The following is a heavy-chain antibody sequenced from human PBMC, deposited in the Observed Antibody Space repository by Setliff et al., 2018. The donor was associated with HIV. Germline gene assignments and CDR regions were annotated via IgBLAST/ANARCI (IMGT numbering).Heavy chain of an antibody. CDR2: IYSDDYT. CDR1: GFSINDYD. D-gene: IGHD4-4*01. Sequence: GGSLRLSCVASGFSINDYDMSWVRQAPGKGLEWVSIIYSDDYTKYADSLKGRFTISRDTSKNTLYVQMNSLRADDTAVYYCVRDLTTIVTRKVFDIWGQGTMVTVSS. CDR3: VRDLTTIVTRKVFDI. J-gene: IGHJ3*02. V-gene: IGHV3-66*01.